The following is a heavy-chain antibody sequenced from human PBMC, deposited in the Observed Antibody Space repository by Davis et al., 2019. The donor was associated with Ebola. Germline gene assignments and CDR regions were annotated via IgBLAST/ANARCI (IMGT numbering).Heavy chain of an antibody. CDR2: MSGSGDAR. J-gene: IGHJ6*02. V-gene: IGHV3-23*01. CDR3: AKDLEGGVPYGMDV. CDR1: GFSFNTYA. D-gene: IGHD3-16*01. Sequence: GESLKISCEASGFSFNTYAMNWVRQAPGRGPEWVSAMSGSGDARYYADSVQGRFSISRDNSKNTLYLQMNSLRVEDTAIYYCAKDLEGGVPYGMDVWGQGTTVTVSS.